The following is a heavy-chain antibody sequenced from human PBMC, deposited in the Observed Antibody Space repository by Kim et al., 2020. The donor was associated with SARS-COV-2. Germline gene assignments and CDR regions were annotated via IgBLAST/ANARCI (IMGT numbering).Heavy chain of an antibody. CDR3: ARVEGAYDF. Sequence: ITTYCADSVKGRFTISRDNAKNSVYLQMNSLRDDDTAVYYCARVEGAYDFWGRGTLVTVSS. D-gene: IGHD3-16*01. V-gene: IGHV3-11*01. J-gene: IGHJ2*01. CDR2: ITT.